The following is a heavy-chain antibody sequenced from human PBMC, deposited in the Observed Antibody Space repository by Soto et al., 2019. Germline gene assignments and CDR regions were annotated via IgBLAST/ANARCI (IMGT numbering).Heavy chain of an antibody. CDR1: GYTFTSYD. CDR2: MNPNSGNT. V-gene: IGHV1-8*01. CDR3: ATPSEGSLGDAFDI. Sequence: ASVKVSCKASGYTFTSYDINWVRQATGQGLEWMGWMNPNSGNTGYAQKFQGRVTMTRNTSISTAYMELSSLRSEDTAVYYCATPSEGSLGDAFDIWGQGTMVTVSS. D-gene: IGHD3-16*01. J-gene: IGHJ3*02.